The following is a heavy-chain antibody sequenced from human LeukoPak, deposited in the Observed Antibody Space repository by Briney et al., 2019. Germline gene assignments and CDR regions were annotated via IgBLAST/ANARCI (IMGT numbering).Heavy chain of an antibody. V-gene: IGHV5-51*01. D-gene: IGHD6-13*01. Sequence: GESLKISCKGSGYSFTSYWIGWVRQMPGKGLEWMGIIYPGDSDTRYSPSFQGQVTISADKSISTAYLQWSSLKASDTAMYYCARLWASSSWYVSGYYYYMDVWGKGTTVTISS. J-gene: IGHJ6*03. CDR1: GYSFTSYW. CDR3: ARLWASSSWYVSGYYYYMDV. CDR2: IYPGDSDT.